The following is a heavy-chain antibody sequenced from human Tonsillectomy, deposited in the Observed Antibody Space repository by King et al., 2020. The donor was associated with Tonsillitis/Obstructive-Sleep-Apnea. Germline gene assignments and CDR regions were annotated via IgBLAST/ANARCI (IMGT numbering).Heavy chain of an antibody. Sequence: VQLVESGGGLIQPGGSLRLSCAASGFTVSSNYMSWVRQAPGKGLEWVSVIYSGGSTYYADSVKGRFTLSRDNSKNTLYLQMNSLRAEDTPLYYGAGGCFGLRAASYDAIDIWGQGTMVTVSS. D-gene: IGHD2-15*01. CDR3: AGGCFGLRAASYDAIDI. J-gene: IGHJ3*02. CDR1: GFTVSSNY. CDR2: IYSGGST. V-gene: IGHV3-53*01.